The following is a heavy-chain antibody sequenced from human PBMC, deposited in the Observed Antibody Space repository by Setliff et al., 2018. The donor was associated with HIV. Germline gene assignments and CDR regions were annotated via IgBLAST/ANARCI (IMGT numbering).Heavy chain of an antibody. CDR2: INTNTGSP. CDR3: ARAREDTALDSY. D-gene: IGHD5-18*01. V-gene: IGHV7-4-1*02. J-gene: IGHJ4*02. Sequence: GASVKVSCKASGYTFNNYDLYWVRQAPGQGFEWMGWINTNTGSPTYAQGFTRRFVFSLDPSVRTAYLQITGLKAEDTAVYYCARAREDTALDSYWGQGTLVTVSS. CDR1: GYTFNNYD.